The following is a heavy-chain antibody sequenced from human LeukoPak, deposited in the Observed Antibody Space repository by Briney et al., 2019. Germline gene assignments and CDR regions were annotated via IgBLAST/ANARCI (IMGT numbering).Heavy chain of an antibody. D-gene: IGHD3-9*01. Sequence: SETLSLTCTVSGYSIISGYYWGWIRQPPGKGLEWIGSIYHSGSTYYNSSLKSRVTISVHTSKNQFSLKLSSVTAADTAVYYCARLTGYSSESWFDPWGQGTLVTVSS. CDR2: IYHSGST. J-gene: IGHJ5*02. CDR1: GYSIISGYY. V-gene: IGHV4-38-2*02. CDR3: ARLTGYSSESWFDP.